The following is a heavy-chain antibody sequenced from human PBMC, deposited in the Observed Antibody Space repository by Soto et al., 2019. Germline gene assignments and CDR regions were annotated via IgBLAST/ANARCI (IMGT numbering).Heavy chain of an antibody. CDR2: IIPIFGTA. CDR3: ARTPGSSGYQDYYYYGMDV. Sequence: QVQLVQSGAEVKKPGSSVKVSCKASGGTFSSYAISWVRQAPGQGLEWMGGIIPIFGTANYAQKFQGRVTITADDSTSTAYRELSSLRSEDTAVYYCARTPGSSGYQDYYYYGMDVWGQGTTVTVSS. V-gene: IGHV1-69*01. D-gene: IGHD3-22*01. CDR1: GGTFSSYA. J-gene: IGHJ6*02.